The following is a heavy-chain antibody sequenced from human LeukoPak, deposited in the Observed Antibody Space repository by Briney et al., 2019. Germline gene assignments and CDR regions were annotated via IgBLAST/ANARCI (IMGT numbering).Heavy chain of an antibody. CDR1: GFTFSNYA. CDR2: ITISGRTA. V-gene: IGHV3-23*01. D-gene: IGHD5-12*01. CDR3: AKEWLRFDY. Sequence: GGSLRLSCLASGFTFSNYAMSWVRQAPGKGLEWVSGITISGRTAYYADSVKGRFTISRDNFKNTLYLQMNSLRAEDTAVYYCAKEWLRFDYWGQGTLVTVSS. J-gene: IGHJ4*02.